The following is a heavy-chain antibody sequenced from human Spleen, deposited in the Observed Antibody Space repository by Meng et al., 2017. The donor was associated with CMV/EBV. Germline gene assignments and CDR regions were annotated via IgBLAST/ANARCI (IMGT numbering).Heavy chain of an antibody. CDR3: ARAPPITIFGVPDAGIYDY. V-gene: IGHV4-34*01. J-gene: IGHJ4*02. CDR1: GGFLSNFY. Sequence: GSLRLSCGVYGGFLSNFYWNWIRQSPGKGLEWIGEINYSGNTNYNTSLKSRVTISVDTSKNQFSLKLSSVTAADTAVYYCARAPPITIFGVPDAGIYDYWGQGTLVTVSS. CDR2: INYSGNT. D-gene: IGHD3-3*01.